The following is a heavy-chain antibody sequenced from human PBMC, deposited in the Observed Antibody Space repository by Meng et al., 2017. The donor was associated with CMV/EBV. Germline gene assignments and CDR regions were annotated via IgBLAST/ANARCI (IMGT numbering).Heavy chain of an antibody. D-gene: IGHD6-13*01. J-gene: IGHJ6*02. CDR2: IYPGDPDT. Sequence: GESLKISCKGSGYSFTSYWIGWVRQMPGKGLEWMGIIYPGDPDTRYSPSFQGQVTISADKSISTAYLQWSSLKASDTAMYYCARPIAAAGNDYYGMDVWGQGTTVTVSS. CDR1: GYSFTSYW. CDR3: ARPIAAAGNDYYGMDV. V-gene: IGHV5-51*01.